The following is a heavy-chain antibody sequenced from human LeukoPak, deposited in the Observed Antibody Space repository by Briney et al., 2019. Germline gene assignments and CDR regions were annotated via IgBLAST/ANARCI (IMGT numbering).Heavy chain of an antibody. V-gene: IGHV4-61*02. Sequence: SQTLSLTGTVSGGSISAGTYYWSWIRQPAGKGLEWIGRIYTSGSTNYNPSLKSRVTISVDTSKNQFSLKLSSVTAADTAVFYCASDFSYWGQGILVTVSS. CDR2: IYTSGST. CDR1: GGSISAGTYY. J-gene: IGHJ4*02. CDR3: ASDFSY.